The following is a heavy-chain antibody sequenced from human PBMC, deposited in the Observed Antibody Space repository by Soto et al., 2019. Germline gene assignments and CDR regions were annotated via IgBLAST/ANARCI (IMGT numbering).Heavy chain of an antibody. V-gene: IGHV1-2*04. Sequence: GASVKVSCKASGYTFTSYGISWVRQAPGQGLEWMGWINPNSGGTNYAQKFQGWVTMTRDTSISTAYMELSRLRSDDTAVYYCARGRGKLRYFDWLETYYYGMDVWGQGTTVTVSS. CDR1: GYTFTSYG. J-gene: IGHJ6*02. CDR2: INPNSGGT. CDR3: ARGRGKLRYFDWLETYYYGMDV. D-gene: IGHD3-9*01.